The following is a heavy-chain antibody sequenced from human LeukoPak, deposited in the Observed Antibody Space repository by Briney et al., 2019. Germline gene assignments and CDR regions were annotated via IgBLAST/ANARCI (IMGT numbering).Heavy chain of an antibody. D-gene: IGHD3-10*01. CDR2: IHYSGST. Sequence: SETLSLTCSVSGGSISSYYWSWIRQPPGKGLEWIGYIHYSGSTNYNPSLKSRVTISVDTSKNQFSLKLSSVTAADTAVYYCARRCCYYGSGSYYNRVDYWGQGTLVTVSS. CDR3: ARRCCYYGSGSYYNRVDY. CDR1: GGSISSYY. V-gene: IGHV4-59*12. J-gene: IGHJ4*02.